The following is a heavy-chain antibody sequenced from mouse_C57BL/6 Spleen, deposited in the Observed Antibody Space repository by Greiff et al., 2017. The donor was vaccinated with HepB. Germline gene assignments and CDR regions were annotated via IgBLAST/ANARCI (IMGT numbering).Heavy chain of an antibody. V-gene: IGHV1-55*01. CDR3: ARGGGTAVVPFAY. Sequence: QVQLQQPGAELVKPGASVKMSCKASGYTFTSYWITWVKQRPGQGLEWIGDIYPGSGSTNYNEKFKSKATLTVDTSSSTAYMQLSSLTSEDSAVYYCARGGGTAVVPFAYWGQGTLVTVSA. J-gene: IGHJ3*01. CDR1: GYTFTSYW. D-gene: IGHD1-1*01. CDR2: IYPGSGST.